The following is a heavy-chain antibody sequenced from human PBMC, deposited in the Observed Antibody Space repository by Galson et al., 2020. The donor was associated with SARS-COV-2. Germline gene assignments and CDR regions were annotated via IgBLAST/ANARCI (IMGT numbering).Heavy chain of an antibody. Sequence: GESLKISCAASGFTFSNAWMSWVRQAPGKGLEWVGRIKSKTDGGTTDYAAPVKGRFTISRDDSKNTLYLQMNSLKTEDTAVYYCTTLGPQWLGRGYWGQGTLVTVSS. V-gene: IGHV3-15*01. CDR2: IKSKTDGGTT. CDR3: TTLGPQWLGRGY. CDR1: GFTFSNAW. D-gene: IGHD6-19*01. J-gene: IGHJ4*02.